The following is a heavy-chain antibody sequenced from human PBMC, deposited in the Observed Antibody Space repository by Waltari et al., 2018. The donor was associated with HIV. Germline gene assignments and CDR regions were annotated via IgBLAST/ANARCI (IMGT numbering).Heavy chain of an antibody. CDR3: TRVLTLRIVAPGAEV. D-gene: IGHD2-15*01. CDR2: INPHTGDT. CDR1: CYTFVNHD. V-gene: IGHV1-8*01. J-gene: IGHJ4*02. Sequence: VQSPTEVRRPGASVRFSCRISCYTFVNHDITWLRQATGKGLEWIGFINPHTGDTHSLEKDWGRLTPRRNISTATAYLDLANLTTDATATYYCTRVLTLRIVAPGAEVWGQGTAVIVFS.